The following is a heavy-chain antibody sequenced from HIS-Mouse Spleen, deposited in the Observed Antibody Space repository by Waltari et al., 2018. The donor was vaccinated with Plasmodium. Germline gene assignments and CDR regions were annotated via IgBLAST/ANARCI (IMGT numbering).Heavy chain of an antibody. J-gene: IGHJ2*01. D-gene: IGHD6-13*01. V-gene: IGHV3-7*01. CDR1: GFTFGSYW. Sequence: EVQLVESGEGLFRLGGSRDPPCAASGFTFGSYWMSGFRQAPGKGLEWVANIKQDGSEKYYVDSVKGRFTISRDNAKNSLYLQMNSLRAEDTAVYYCASSWYWYFDLWGRGTLVTVSS. CDR3: ASSWYWYFDL. CDR2: IKQDGSEK.